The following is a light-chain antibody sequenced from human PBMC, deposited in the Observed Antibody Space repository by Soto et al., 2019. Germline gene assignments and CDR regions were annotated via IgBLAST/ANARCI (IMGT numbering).Light chain of an antibody. J-gene: IGKJ5*01. CDR1: QSVSSN. CDR3: QQYNSSPIT. Sequence: ESVLMQSPGTLSLSPGERSTLSCMASQSVSSNYLAWYQQKPGKGPRLVVYSASTRTLGIPARFSGSESGTEFTLTISSLPSEDFEVYYCQQYNSSPITFGQGTRLEIK. V-gene: IGKV3-15*01. CDR2: SAS.